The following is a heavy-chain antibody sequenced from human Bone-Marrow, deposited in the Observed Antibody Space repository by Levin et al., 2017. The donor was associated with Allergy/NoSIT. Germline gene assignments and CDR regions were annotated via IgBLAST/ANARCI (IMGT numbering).Heavy chain of an antibody. D-gene: IGHD3-22*01. Sequence: SQTLSLTCAVSGGSIDSQNWWTWVRQPPGKGMEWIGEIFHTGSTDYDSSLKSRVTMSVDKSRNQFSLHLSSVTAADTTTYYCSRRAYFYDSSGDWANAFDVWGHGTMVTVSS. CDR2: IFHTGST. J-gene: IGHJ3*01. CDR3: SRRAYFYDSSGDWANAFDV. V-gene: IGHV4-4*02. CDR1: GGSIDSQNW.